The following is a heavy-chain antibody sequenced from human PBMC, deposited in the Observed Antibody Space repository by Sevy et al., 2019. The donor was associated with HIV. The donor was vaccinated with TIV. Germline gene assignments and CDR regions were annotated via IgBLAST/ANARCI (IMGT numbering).Heavy chain of an antibody. CDR1: GFTFSNYA. Sequence: GVSLRLSCAASGFTFSNYAMNWVRQAPGKGLEWVSGISGSGGSGDKTNYADSVKGRFTISRDDSKNSLYLQLNSLRAEDTAIYECARKYDSSGYFDYWGQGTLVTVSS. J-gene: IGHJ4*02. D-gene: IGHD3-22*01. CDR2: ISGSGGSGDKT. CDR3: ARKYDSSGYFDY. V-gene: IGHV3-23*01.